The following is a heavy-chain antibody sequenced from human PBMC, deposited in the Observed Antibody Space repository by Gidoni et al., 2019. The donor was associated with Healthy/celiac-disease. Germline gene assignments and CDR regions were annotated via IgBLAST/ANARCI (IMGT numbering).Heavy chain of an antibody. CDR1: GFPFRNAW. D-gene: IGHD5-12*01. Sequence: EVQLVESVGGLVKPGGSLRLSCAASGFPFRNAWMSWVRQAPGKVLEWVGLIKSKTDGGTTDYAAPVKGRFTISRDDSKNTLYLQMNSLKTEDTAVYYCTTVGYSGYALDYWGQGTLVTVSS. V-gene: IGHV3-15*01. CDR3: TTVGYSGYALDY. J-gene: IGHJ4*02. CDR2: IKSKTDGGTT.